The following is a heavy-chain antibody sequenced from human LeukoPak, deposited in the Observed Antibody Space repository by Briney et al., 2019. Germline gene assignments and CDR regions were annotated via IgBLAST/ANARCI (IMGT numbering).Heavy chain of an antibody. CDR3: ATEVCIRGTCYLGY. Sequence: GGSLSLSCAASGFTFSPYWMHWVRQAPGKGLVWVSRINNDGSSTTYADSVKGRCTLSRDNADNTLYLQMNSLTAEDTAVYYCATEVCIRGTCYLGYWGQGTLVTVSS. J-gene: IGHJ4*02. D-gene: IGHD2-15*01. CDR2: INNDGSST. CDR1: GFTFSPYW. V-gene: IGHV3-74*01.